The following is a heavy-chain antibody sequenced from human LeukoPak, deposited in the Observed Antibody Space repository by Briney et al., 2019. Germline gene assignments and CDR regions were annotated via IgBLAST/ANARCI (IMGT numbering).Heavy chain of an antibody. CDR1: GGSFSGYY. CDR3: ASIDVGYSSSWFLRTPIDY. CDR2: INHSGST. Sequence: SETLSLTCAVYGGSFSGYYWSWIRQPPGKGLEWIGEINHSGSTNYNPSLKSRVTIPVDTSKNQFSLKLSSVTAADTAVYYCASIDVGYSSSWFLRTPIDYWGQGTLVTVSS. J-gene: IGHJ4*02. V-gene: IGHV4-34*01. D-gene: IGHD6-13*01.